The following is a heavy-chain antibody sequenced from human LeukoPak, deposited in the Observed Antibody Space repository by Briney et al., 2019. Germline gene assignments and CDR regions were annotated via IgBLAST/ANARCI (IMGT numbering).Heavy chain of an antibody. CDR2: INPNSGGT. CDR1: GYTFTSYY. D-gene: IGHD6-13*01. CDR3: RAHSSSFLYVDY. Sequence: ASVKVSCKASGYTFTSYYMHWVRQAPGQGLEWMGWINPNSGGTNYAQKFQGRVTMTRDTSISTAYMELSRLRSDDTAVYYCRAHSSSFLYVDYWGQGTLVTVSS. J-gene: IGHJ4*02. V-gene: IGHV1-2*02.